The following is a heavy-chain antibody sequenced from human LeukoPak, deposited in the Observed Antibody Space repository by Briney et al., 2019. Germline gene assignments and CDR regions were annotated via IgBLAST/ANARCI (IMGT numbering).Heavy chain of an antibody. CDR2: INHSGST. Sequence: PSETLSLTCAVYGGSFSGYYWSWIRQPPGKGLEWIGEINHSGSTNYNPSLKSRVTISVDTSKNQFSLKLSSVTAADTAVYYCARLSSGYLLDYWGQGTLVTVSS. D-gene: IGHD3-22*01. CDR1: GGSFSGYY. V-gene: IGHV4-34*01. CDR3: ARLSSGYLLDY. J-gene: IGHJ4*02.